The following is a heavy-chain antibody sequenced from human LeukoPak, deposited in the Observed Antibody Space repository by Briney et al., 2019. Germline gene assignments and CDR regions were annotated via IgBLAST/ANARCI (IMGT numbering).Heavy chain of an antibody. CDR3: ARDDVVVTAIRSDY. J-gene: IGHJ4*02. CDR2: ISSSGSTI. Sequence: GGSLRLSGAASGFTFSDYYMSWIRRAPGKGLEGGSYISSSGSTICYADSVKDRFTISRDNAKNSLYMPMNSLRAEDTDVYYCARDDVVVTAIRSDYWGQGTLVTVSS. D-gene: IGHD2-21*02. V-gene: IGHV3-11*04. CDR1: GFTFSDYY.